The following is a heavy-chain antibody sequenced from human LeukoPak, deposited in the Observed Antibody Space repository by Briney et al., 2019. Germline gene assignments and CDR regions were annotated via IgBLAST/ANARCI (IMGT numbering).Heavy chain of an antibody. CDR3: ARKYNSGWWIDC. CDR2: ISSGGTT. CDR1: GFAVSSNY. Sequence: GGSLRLSCATSGFAVSSNYMNWVRQAPGKGLEWVSFISSGGTTHYADSVKGRFTISRDNSKNTLYLHMNTLRAEDTAVYYCARKYNSGWWIDCWGQGTLVTVSS. J-gene: IGHJ4*02. D-gene: IGHD6-19*01. V-gene: IGHV3-53*01.